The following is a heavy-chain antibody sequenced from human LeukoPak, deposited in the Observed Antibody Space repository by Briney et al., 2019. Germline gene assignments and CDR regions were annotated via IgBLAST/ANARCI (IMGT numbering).Heavy chain of an antibody. CDR1: GFTFSSNW. J-gene: IGHJ4*02. V-gene: IGHV3-7*01. D-gene: IGHD6-13*01. CDR3: ARANNSSWHN. Sequence: GGSLRLSCATSGFTFSSNWMSWVRHAPGRGLDWVANIKPDGSARYYAASVKGRFTVSRDNAKNSVYLQMNSLRVEDTAVYYCARANNSSWHNWGQGTLVTVSA. CDR2: IKPDGSAR.